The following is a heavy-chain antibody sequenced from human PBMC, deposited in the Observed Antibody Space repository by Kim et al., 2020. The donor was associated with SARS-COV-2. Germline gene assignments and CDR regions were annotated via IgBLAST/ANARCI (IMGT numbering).Heavy chain of an antibody. D-gene: IGHD6-6*01. Sequence: GGSLRLSCAASGFTFDDYAMHWVLQAPGKGLEWVSGISWNSGSIGYADSVKGRFTISRDNAKNSLYLQMNSLRAEDTALYYCAKAPSSGGGKRISYWYFDLWGRGTLVTVSS. V-gene: IGHV3-9*01. J-gene: IGHJ2*01. CDR2: ISWNSGSI. CDR3: AKAPSSGGGKRISYWYFDL. CDR1: GFTFDDYA.